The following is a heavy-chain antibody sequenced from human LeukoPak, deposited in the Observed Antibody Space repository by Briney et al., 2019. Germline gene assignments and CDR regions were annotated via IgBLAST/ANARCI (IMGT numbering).Heavy chain of an antibody. J-gene: IGHJ2*01. D-gene: IGHD2/OR15-2a*01. CDR1: GFTFSSYG. V-gene: IGHV3-33*01. CDR3: ARDKSTGKYFDL. Sequence: PGGSLRLSCAASGFTFSSYGMHWVRQAPGKGLEWVAVIWYDGSNKYYADSVKGRFTISRDNSKNTLYLQMNSLRAEDTAVYDCARDKSTGKYFDLWGRGTLVTVSS. CDR2: IWYDGSNK.